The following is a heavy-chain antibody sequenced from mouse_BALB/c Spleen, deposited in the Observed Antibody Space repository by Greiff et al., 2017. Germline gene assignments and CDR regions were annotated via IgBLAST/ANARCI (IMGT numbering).Heavy chain of an antibody. CDR3: ARGGMGTTADY. Sequence: EVKLQESGGGLVKPGGSLKLSCAASGFTFSSYAMSWVRQTPEKRLEWVASISSGGSTYYPDSVKGRFTISRDNARNILYLQMSRLRSEDTAMYYCARGGMGTTADYWGQGTTLTVSS. D-gene: IGHD2-3*01. J-gene: IGHJ2*01. CDR2: ISSGGST. CDR1: GFTFSSYA. V-gene: IGHV5-6-5*01.